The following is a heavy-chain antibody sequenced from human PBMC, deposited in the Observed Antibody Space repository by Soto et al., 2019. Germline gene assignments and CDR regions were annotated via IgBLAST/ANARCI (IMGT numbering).Heavy chain of an antibody. V-gene: IGHV3-23*01. CDR1: GFTLSSYA. J-gene: IGHJ4*02. CDR2: SGTRAHNT. Sequence: EVQLLESGGGLVQPGGSLRLSCAASGFTLSSYAMSWVRQAPGKGLEWVSGSGTRAHNTFYADSVKGRFTISRDNSKNTLALQMNSLRAEDTAVYYCAKALGEYLYFFDHWGQGILVTVSS. CDR3: AKALGEYLYFFDH. D-gene: IGHD3-3*02.